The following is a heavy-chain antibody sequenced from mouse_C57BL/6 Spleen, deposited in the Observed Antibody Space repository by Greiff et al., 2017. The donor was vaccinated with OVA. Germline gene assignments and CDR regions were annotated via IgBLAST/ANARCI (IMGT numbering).Heavy chain of an antibody. CDR3: ARWSSGVFDY. CDR1: GYTFTSYW. V-gene: IGHV1-55*01. J-gene: IGHJ2*01. D-gene: IGHD3-2*02. CDR2: IYPGSGST. Sequence: QVQPQQSGAELVKPGASVKMSCKASGYTFTSYWITWVKQRPGQGLEWIGDIYPGSGSTNYNEKFKSKATLTVDTSSSTAYMQLSSLTSEDSAVYYCARWSSGVFDYWGQGTTLTVSS.